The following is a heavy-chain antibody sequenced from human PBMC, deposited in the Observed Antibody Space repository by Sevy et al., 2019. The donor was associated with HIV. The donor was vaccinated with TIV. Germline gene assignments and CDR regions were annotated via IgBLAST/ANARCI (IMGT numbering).Heavy chain of an antibody. V-gene: IGHV3-30*03. J-gene: IGHJ5*01. CDR2: ISYDGSRT. CDR3: TRVRGLLGWFDS. D-gene: IGHD3-10*01. Sequence: GGSLRLSCAASGFTCSSYWMSWVRQAPGKGLEWVAVISYDGSRTSYAGSVKGRFTISRDNSKNTLFLQMNSLRAADTAVYYCTRVRGLLGWFDSWGQGTLVTVSS. CDR1: GFTCSSYW.